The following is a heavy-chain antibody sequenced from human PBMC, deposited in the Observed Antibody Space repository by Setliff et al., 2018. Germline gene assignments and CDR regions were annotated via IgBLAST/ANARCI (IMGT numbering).Heavy chain of an antibody. V-gene: IGHV1-18*01. CDR1: GYTFTSYG. J-gene: IGHJ3*02. Sequence: ASVKVSCKASGYTFTSYGISWVRQAPGQGLEWMGWISAYNGNTNYAQKFQGRVTITADKSTSTAYMELSRLRSEDTAVYYCARRMWELRSDAFDIWGQGTMVTVSS. CDR2: ISAYNGNT. CDR3: ARRMWELRSDAFDI. D-gene: IGHD1-26*01.